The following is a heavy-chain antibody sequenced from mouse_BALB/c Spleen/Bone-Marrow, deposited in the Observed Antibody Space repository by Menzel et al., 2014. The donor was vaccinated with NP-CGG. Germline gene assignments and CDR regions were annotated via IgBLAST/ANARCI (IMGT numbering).Heavy chain of an antibody. CDR2: IRLKSNNYAT. CDR3: TVPFGPGFDY. CDR1: GFTFSNYW. V-gene: IGHV6-6*02. J-gene: IGHJ2*01. Sequence: EVMLVESGGGLVQPGGSMKLSCVASGFTFSNYWMNWVRQSSEKGLEWVAEIRLKSNNYATHYAESVKGRFTISRDDSKSSVYLQMNNLRAEDTGIYYCTVPFGPGFDYWGQGTTLTVSS.